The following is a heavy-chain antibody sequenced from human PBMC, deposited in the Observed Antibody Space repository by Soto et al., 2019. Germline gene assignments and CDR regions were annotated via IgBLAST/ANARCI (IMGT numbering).Heavy chain of an antibody. V-gene: IGHV3-21*01. CDR3: ARDQPGYSYGYGLGY. CDR2: ISSSSSYI. D-gene: IGHD5-18*01. J-gene: IGHJ4*02. CDR1: GFTFSSYS. Sequence: LRLSCAASGFTFSSYSMNWVRQAPGKGLEWVSSISSSSSYIYYADSVKGRFTISRDNAKNSLYLQMNSMRAEDTAVYYCARDQPGYSYGYGLGYWGQGTLVTVFS.